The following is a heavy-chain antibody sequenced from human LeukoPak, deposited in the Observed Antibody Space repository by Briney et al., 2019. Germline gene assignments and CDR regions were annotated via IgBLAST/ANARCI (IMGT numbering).Heavy chain of an antibody. V-gene: IGHV1-8*01. CDR2: MNPDSGNT. D-gene: IGHD2-2*02. Sequence: ASVKVSCKASGYTFASYDINWVRQATGQGLEWMGWMNPDSGNTGYAQNFQGRVTMTSNTSISTAYMELSSLRSEDTVVYYCARGSFRGYCSSTSCYTVNYWGQGTLVTVSS. CDR1: GYTFASYD. J-gene: IGHJ4*02. CDR3: ARGSFRGYCSSTSCYTVNY.